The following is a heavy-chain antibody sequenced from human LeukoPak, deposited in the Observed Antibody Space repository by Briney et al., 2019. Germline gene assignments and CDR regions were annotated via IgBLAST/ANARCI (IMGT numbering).Heavy chain of an antibody. D-gene: IGHD1-26*01. V-gene: IGHV3-30*03. CDR1: GFTFSSYG. Sequence: GGSLRLSCAASGFTFSSYGMHWVRQAPGKGLEWVAVISYDGSRKYYADSVKGRFTISRVNSKNTLYLQLNSLRVEDTAVYYCARVRWDSGSYHYYYGMDVWGQGTTVTVSS. CDR3: ARVRWDSGSYHYYYGMDV. J-gene: IGHJ6*02. CDR2: ISYDGSRK.